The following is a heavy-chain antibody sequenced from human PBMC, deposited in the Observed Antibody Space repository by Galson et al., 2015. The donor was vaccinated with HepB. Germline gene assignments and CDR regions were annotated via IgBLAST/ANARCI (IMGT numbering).Heavy chain of an antibody. D-gene: IGHD3-10*01. CDR1: GFTFSSYA. J-gene: IGHJ4*02. CDR2: ISYDGSNK. CDR3: ARSGGSGSYDTDY. Sequence: SLRLSCAASGFTFSSYAMHWVRQAPGKGLEWVAVISYDGSNKYYADSVKGRFTISRDNSKNTLYLQMNSLRAEDTAVYYCARSGGSGSYDTDYWGQGTLVTVSS. V-gene: IGHV3-30-3*01.